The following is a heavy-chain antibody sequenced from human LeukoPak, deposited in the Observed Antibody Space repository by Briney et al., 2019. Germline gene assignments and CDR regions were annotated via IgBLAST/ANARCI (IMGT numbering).Heavy chain of an antibody. J-gene: IGHJ6*03. CDR2: INHSGST. CDR3: ARGVHSNYYYYYYMDV. V-gene: IGHV4-34*01. CDR1: GGSFSGYY. Sequence: PSETLSLTCAVYGGSFSGYYWSWIRQPPGKGLEGIGEINHSGSTNYNPSLKSRVTISVDTSKNQFSLKLSSVTAADTAVYYCARGVHSNYYYYYYMDVWGKGTTVTVSS. D-gene: IGHD6-13*01.